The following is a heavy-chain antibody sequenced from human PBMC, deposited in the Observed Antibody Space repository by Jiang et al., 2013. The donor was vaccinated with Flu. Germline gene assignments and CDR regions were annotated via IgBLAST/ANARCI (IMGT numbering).Heavy chain of an antibody. V-gene: IGHV3-21*01. CDR2: ISSSSTYM. Sequence: GLVKPGGSLRLSCAASGFTFSIYSMNWVRQAPGKGLEWVSSISSSSTYMYYADSLEGRFTISRDNAKSSLYLQMNSLRAEDTAVYYCARDLAATVTTKPLYGMDVWGQGTTVTV. D-gene: IGHD4-11*01. CDR3: ARDLAATVTTKPLYGMDV. CDR1: GFTFSIYS. J-gene: IGHJ6*02.